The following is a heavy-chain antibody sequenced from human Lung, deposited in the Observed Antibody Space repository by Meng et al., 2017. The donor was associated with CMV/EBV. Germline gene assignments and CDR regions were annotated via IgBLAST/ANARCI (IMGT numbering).Heavy chain of an antibody. V-gene: IGHV3-15*01. Sequence: SXSASGFTFSNAWMSWVRQAPGKGLEWVGRIKRKNDGGATDYAAPVKGRFTISRDDSKNTLYLQMNSLKTEDTAVYYCTTSIRITMVRGVIFRDVWGQGXTVTVSS. CDR1: GFTFSNAW. J-gene: IGHJ6*02. D-gene: IGHD3-10*01. CDR2: IKRKNDGGAT. CDR3: TTSIRITMVRGVIFRDV.